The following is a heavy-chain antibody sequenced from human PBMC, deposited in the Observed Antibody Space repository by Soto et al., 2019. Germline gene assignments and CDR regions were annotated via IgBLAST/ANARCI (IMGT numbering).Heavy chain of an antibody. Sequence: EEQLVESGGGLVQPGGSLRLSCAASGFTFSSYSMNWVRQAPGKGLEWVSYISSSSSTIYYADSVKGRFTISRDNAKNSLYLQMNSLRAEDTAVYYCARANYYGSPGDFDYWGQGTLVTVFS. CDR3: ARANYYGSPGDFDY. J-gene: IGHJ4*02. CDR2: ISSSSSTI. CDR1: GFTFSSYS. V-gene: IGHV3-48*01. D-gene: IGHD3-10*01.